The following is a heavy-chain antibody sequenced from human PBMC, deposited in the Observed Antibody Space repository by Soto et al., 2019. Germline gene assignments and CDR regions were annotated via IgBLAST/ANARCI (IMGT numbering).Heavy chain of an antibody. V-gene: IGHV3-66*01. J-gene: IGHJ4*02. CDR1: GFTVSSNY. Sequence: GGSLRLSCAASGFTVSSNYMSWVRQAPGKGLEWVSVIYSGGSTYYADSVKGRFTISRDNSKNTLYLQMNSLRAEDTAVYYCARDSSGSRYFDYWGQGTLVTVSS. CDR2: IYSGGST. D-gene: IGHD6-19*01. CDR3: ARDSSGSRYFDY.